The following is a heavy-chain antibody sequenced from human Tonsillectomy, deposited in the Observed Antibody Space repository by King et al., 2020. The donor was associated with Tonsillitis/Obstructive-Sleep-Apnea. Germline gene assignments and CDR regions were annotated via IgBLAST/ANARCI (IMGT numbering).Heavy chain of an antibody. CDR3: ARLSCSSANCYYYYGMDV. CDR1: GYSFTNYW. CDR2: IDPIDSYT. D-gene: IGHD2-2*01. V-gene: IGHV5-10-1*03. Sequence: VQLVESGAEVKKPGESLRISCKGSGYSFTNYWISWVRQMPGKGLEWMGRIDPIDSYTNYSPSFQGRVTISADKSIGTAYLQWSSLKASDTAMYYCARLSCSSANCYYYYGMDVWGQGTTVTVSS. J-gene: IGHJ6*02.